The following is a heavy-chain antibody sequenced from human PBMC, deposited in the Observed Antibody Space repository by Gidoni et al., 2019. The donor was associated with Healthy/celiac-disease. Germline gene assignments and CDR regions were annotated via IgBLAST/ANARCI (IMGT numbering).Heavy chain of an antibody. J-gene: IGHJ6*02. Sequence: EVQLVESVGGLVQPGGSLRLSCAASGFTFSDHYMDWVRQAPGKGLEWVGRTRNKANSYTTEYAASVKGRFTISRDDSKNSLYLQMNSLKTEDTAVYYCARGTGSSSPYYYYGMDVWGQGTTVTVSS. V-gene: IGHV3-72*01. CDR1: GFTFSDHY. D-gene: IGHD6-6*01. CDR2: TRNKANSYTT. CDR3: ARGTGSSSPYYYYGMDV.